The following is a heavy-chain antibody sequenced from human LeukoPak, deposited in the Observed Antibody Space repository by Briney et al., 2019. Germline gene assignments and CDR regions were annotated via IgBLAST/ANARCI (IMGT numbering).Heavy chain of an antibody. Sequence: GSSVKVPCKASGGTFSSYAISWVRQAPGQGLEWMGGIIPIFGTANYAQKFQGRVTITADESTSTAYMELSSLRSEDTAVYYCARGRGYSYGYRDVFRYWYFDLWGRGTLVTVSS. J-gene: IGHJ2*01. CDR2: IIPIFGTA. D-gene: IGHD5-18*01. CDR1: GGTFSSYA. CDR3: ARGRGYSYGYRDVFRYWYFDL. V-gene: IGHV1-69*01.